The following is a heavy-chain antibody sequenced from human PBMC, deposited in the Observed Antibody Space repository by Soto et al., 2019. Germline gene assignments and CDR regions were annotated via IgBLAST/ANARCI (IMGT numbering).Heavy chain of an antibody. D-gene: IGHD2-8*02. J-gene: IGHJ4*02. CDR1: GFTFSSCA. CDR3: VKDRSDTWSFDY. Sequence: QVQLVESGGGVVQPGRSLRLSCVASGFTFSSCAMHWVRQVPGKGLEWLAVVTHDGTLYPYADSVKGRFSISRDNFRKTLYLQMNGLRPEETAVYYCVKDRSDTWSFDYWGQGTLVTVSS. CDR2: VTHDGTLY. V-gene: IGHV3-30*18.